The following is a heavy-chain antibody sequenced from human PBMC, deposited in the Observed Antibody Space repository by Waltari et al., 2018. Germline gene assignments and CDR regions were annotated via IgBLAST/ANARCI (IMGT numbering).Heavy chain of an antibody. J-gene: IGHJ6*02. CDR1: GGSFSGYY. CDR3: ARLLYYYDSSGYHYYYYGMDV. Sequence: QVQLQQWGAGLLKPSETLSLTCAVYGGSFSGYYWSWIRQPPGKGLVWIGEINHSGSTNYNPSLKSRVSISLDTSKNHFSQKLSSVTAADTAVYYCARLLYYYDSSGYHYYYYGMDVWGQGTTVTVSS. V-gene: IGHV4-34*01. D-gene: IGHD3-22*01. CDR2: INHSGST.